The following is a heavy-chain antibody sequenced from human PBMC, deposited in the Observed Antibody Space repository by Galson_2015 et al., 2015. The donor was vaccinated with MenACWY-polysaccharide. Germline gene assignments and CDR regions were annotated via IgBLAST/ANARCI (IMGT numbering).Heavy chain of an antibody. V-gene: IGHV3-30*03. CDR1: GFTFSSYG. Sequence: SLRLSCAASGFTFSSYGMHWVRQAPGKGLEWVAVISYDGSNKYYADSVKGRFTISRDNSKNTLYLQMNSLRAEDTAVYYCYVGDSSSSGGDYWGQGTLVTVSS. D-gene: IGHD6-6*01. CDR3: YVGDSSSSGGDY. J-gene: IGHJ4*02. CDR2: ISYDGSNK.